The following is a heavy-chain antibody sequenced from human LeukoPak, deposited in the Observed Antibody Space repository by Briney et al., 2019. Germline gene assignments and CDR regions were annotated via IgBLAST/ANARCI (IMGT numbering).Heavy chain of an antibody. Sequence: ASVKVSCKASGYTFTSYGFTWVRQAPGQGLEWMGWISAYNGNTNYAQKFQGRVTMTTETSTSTVYMELRSLRSDDTAVYYCARVRSSSWNEDAFDIWGQGTMVTVSS. CDR3: ARVRSSSWNEDAFDI. CDR1: GYTFTSYG. CDR2: ISAYNGNT. V-gene: IGHV1-18*01. D-gene: IGHD6-13*01. J-gene: IGHJ3*02.